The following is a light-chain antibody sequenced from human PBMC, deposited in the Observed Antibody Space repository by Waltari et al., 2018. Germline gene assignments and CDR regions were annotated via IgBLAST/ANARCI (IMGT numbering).Light chain of an antibody. V-gene: IGLV1-40*01. CDR3: QSYDSSLSGVL. J-gene: IGLJ2*01. Sequence: SVLTHPPSVSGDPGQRVTITCTRSSYHIRAGYGVHMYQQLPGTAPKRLCYGNNNRPSGVPDRFSGSKSGTSASLAITGLQAEDEADYYCQSYDSSLSGVLFGGGTKLTVL. CDR1: SYHIRAGYG. CDR2: GNN.